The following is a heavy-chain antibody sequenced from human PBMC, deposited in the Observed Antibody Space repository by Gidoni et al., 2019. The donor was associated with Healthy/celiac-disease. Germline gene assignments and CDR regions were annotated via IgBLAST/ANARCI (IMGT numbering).Heavy chain of an antibody. CDR2: ISSNGGST. J-gene: IGHJ4*02. CDR1: GFTFSSYA. V-gene: IGHV3-64D*06. CDR3: VKNGNYSSSWYGFDY. D-gene: IGHD6-13*01. Sequence: EVQLVESGGGLVQPGGSLRLSCSASGFTFSSYAMHWVRQAPGKGLEYVSAISSNGGSTYYADSVKGRFTISRDNSKNTLYLQMSSLRAEDTAVYYCVKNGNYSSSWYGFDYWGQGTLVTVSS.